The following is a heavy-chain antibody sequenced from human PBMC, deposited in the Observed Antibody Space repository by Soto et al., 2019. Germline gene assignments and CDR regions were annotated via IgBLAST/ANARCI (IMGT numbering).Heavy chain of an antibody. V-gene: IGHV1-18*01. CDR1: GYAFTTYG. J-gene: IGHJ4*02. D-gene: IGHD1-1*01. Sequence: QVHLVQSGAEVKKPGASVKVSCKGSGYAFTTYGITWVRQAPGQGLEGMGWISAHNGITNYAQKLQGRVTVTRDTSTSTGYMELSSVRSDDTSVYYCARGRYGDYWGQGALVTVSS. CDR2: ISAHNGIT. CDR3: ARGRYGDY.